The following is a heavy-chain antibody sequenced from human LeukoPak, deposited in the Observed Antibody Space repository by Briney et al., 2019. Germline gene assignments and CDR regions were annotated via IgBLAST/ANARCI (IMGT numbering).Heavy chain of an antibody. CDR2: IHPGDSDT. Sequence: GESLKISCKGSGYSFTTFWIGWVRQMPGKGLEWMGIIHPGDSDTTYSPSFQGQITISVDKSISTAYLQWSSLKASDTAIYHCARSCTLMAFFDYWGQGTLVTVSS. D-gene: IGHD1-1*01. CDR1: GYSFTTFW. V-gene: IGHV5-51*01. CDR3: ARSCTLMAFFDY. J-gene: IGHJ4*02.